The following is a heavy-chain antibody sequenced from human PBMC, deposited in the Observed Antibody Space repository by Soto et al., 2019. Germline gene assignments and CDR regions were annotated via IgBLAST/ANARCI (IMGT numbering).Heavy chain of an antibody. CDR2: IDPGSGHA. J-gene: IGHJ4*02. Sequence: QVQFVQSGADLKKPGASVRVSCKPSGYTLTNYAIQWVRQAAGQRLEWMGWIDPGSGHATYSQKFQGRISITRDQSANTFYMDLSSLTSEDTAAYFCTRDLNGGNPFDYWGQGALVTVSS. D-gene: IGHD3-16*01. CDR3: TRDLNGGNPFDY. CDR1: GYTLTNYA. V-gene: IGHV1-3*01.